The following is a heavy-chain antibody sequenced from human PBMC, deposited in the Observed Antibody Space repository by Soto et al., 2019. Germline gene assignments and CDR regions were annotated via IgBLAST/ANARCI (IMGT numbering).Heavy chain of an antibody. CDR2: FDPEDGET. CDR3: ATGYGSGSYSRDNYYYYYYMDV. CDR1: GYTLTELS. V-gene: IGHV1-24*01. J-gene: IGHJ6*03. Sequence: ASVKVSCKVSGYTLTELSMHWVRQAPGKGLEWMGGFDPEDGETIYAQEFQGRVTMTEDTSTDTAYMDLSSLRSEDTAVYYCATGYGSGSYSRDNYYYYYYMDVWGKGTTVTVSS. D-gene: IGHD3-10*01.